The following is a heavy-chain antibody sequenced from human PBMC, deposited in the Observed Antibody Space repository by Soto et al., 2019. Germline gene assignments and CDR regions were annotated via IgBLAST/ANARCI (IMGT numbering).Heavy chain of an antibody. CDR2: ISYDGSNK. CDR1: GFTFSSYG. J-gene: IGHJ4*02. V-gene: IGHV3-30*18. Sequence: ESGGGVVQPGRSLRLSCAASGFTFSSYGMHWVRQAPGKGLEWVAVISYDGSNKYYADSVKGRFTISRDNSKNTLYLQMNSLRAEDTAVYYCAKDEMTTVTTFFDYWGQGTLVTVSS. CDR3: AKDEMTTVTTFFDY. D-gene: IGHD4-17*01.